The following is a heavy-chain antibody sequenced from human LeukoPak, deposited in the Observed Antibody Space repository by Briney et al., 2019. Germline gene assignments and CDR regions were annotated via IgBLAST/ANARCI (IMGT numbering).Heavy chain of an antibody. CDR2: ISSSSITI. Sequence: GGSLRLSCAASGFTFSSYSLNWVRQAPGKGLEWVSFISSSSITIYYADSVKGRFTISRDNAEKSLYLQMNSLRAEDTAVYYCARDRGGSYSAIDYWGQGTPVTVSS. V-gene: IGHV3-48*04. J-gene: IGHJ4*02. CDR3: ARDRGGSYSAIDY. D-gene: IGHD2-15*01. CDR1: GFTFSSYS.